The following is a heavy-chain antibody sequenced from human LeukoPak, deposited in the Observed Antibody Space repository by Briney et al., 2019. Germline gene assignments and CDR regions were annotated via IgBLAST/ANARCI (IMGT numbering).Heavy chain of an antibody. CDR2: IYYSGST. Sequence: SETLSLTCTVSGGSISSHYWSWIRQPPGKGLEWIGYIYYSGSTNYNPSLKSRVTISVDTSKNQFSLKLSSVTAADTAVYYCASLLKGPDYWGQGTLVTVSS. CDR1: GGSISSHY. D-gene: IGHD2-15*01. J-gene: IGHJ4*02. V-gene: IGHV4-59*11. CDR3: ASLLKGPDY.